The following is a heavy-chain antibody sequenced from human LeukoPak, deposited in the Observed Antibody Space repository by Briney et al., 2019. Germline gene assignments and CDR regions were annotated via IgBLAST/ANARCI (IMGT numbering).Heavy chain of an antibody. D-gene: IGHD1-26*01. J-gene: IGHJ4*02. Sequence: PGGSLRLSCAASGFTFSSYAMSWVRQAPGKGLEWVPSISTSGVSTNYADSVKGRFTISRDNSKSMVYLQMNSLRAEDTAVYYCAKNTSGTYLDYWGQGILVTVSS. CDR1: GFTFSSYA. CDR3: AKNTSGTYLDY. CDR2: ISTSGVST. V-gene: IGHV3-23*01.